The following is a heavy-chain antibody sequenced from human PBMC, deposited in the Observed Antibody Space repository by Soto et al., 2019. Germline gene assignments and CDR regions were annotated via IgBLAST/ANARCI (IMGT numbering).Heavy chain of an antibody. Sequence: GGSLRLSCAASGFTFSSYGMHWVRQAPGKGLEWVAVISYDGSNKYYADSVKGRFTISRDNSKNTLYLQMNSLRAEDTAVYYCAKDLGIVGAMPYYYYGMDVWGQGTTVTVSS. CDR1: GFTFSSYG. D-gene: IGHD1-26*01. V-gene: IGHV3-30*18. CDR2: ISYDGSNK. CDR3: AKDLGIVGAMPYYYYGMDV. J-gene: IGHJ6*02.